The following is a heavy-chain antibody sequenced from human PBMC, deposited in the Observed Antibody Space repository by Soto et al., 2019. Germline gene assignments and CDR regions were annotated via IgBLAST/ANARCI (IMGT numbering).Heavy chain of an antibody. D-gene: IGHD6-13*01. CDR1: GFSLSTSGVG. CDR2: IYWNDDK. J-gene: IGHJ4*02. Sequence: ASGPTLVNPTQTLTLTCTFSGFSLSTSGVGVGWIRQPPGKALEWLALIYWNDDKWYSPSLKSRLTITKDTSENQVVLTVTNMDPVDTATYYCAHMRGSSSSFDYWGQGTLVTVSS. V-gene: IGHV2-5*01. CDR3: AHMRGSSSSFDY.